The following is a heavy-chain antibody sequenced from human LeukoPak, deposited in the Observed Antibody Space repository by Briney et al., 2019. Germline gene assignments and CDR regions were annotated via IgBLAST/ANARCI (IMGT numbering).Heavy chain of an antibody. CDR1: GFTFSSYG. J-gene: IGHJ3*02. V-gene: IGHV3-30*03. CDR2: ISYDGSNK. D-gene: IGHD1-26*01. Sequence: HPGRSLRLSCAASGFTFSSYGMHWVRQAPGKGLEWVAVISYDGSNKYYADSVKGRFTISRDNSKNTLYLQMNSLRAEDTAVYYCARDPTSSWETAFDIWGQGTMVTVSS. CDR3: ARDPTSSWETAFDI.